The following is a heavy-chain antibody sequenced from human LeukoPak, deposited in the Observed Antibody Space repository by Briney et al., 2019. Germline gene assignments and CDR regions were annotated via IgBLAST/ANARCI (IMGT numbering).Heavy chain of an antibody. Sequence: PSETLSLTCTVSGGSISGANLYCTWIRQPAGKGLGWIGRVHSGGSTDFNPSLKSRVLISLDTSKNQFSLRLSSVTAADTAVYYCARGYTYGHGAMFDYWGEGTLVTVSP. CDR3: ARGYTYGHGAMFDY. D-gene: IGHD5-18*01. J-gene: IGHJ4*02. V-gene: IGHV4-61*02. CDR1: GGSISGANLY. CDR2: VHSGGST.